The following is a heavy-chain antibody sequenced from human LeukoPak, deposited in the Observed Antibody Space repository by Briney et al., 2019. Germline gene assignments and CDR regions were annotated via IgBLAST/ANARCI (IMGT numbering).Heavy chain of an antibody. CDR3: ARAGFGELFPSVY. D-gene: IGHD3-10*01. J-gene: IGHJ4*02. CDR2: IKEDGSDK. V-gene: IGHV3-7*01. Sequence: PGGSLRLSCAASGFTFSSYWMSWVRQAPGKGLEWGANIKEDGSDKYYVDSVKGRFTISRDNAKNSLYLQMNSLRAEDTAVYYCARAGFGELFPSVYWGQGTLVTVSS. CDR1: GFTFSSYW.